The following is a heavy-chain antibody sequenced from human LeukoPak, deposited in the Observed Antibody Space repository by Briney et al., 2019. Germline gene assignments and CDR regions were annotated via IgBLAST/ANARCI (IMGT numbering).Heavy chain of an antibody. CDR1: DYSFTSYW. CDR2: IYHGGSDT. Sequence: GESLKISCKGCDYSFTSYWIGWVRHLPGKRLEWMGIIYHGGSDTRYSPSFQGQVTISADKSISTAYRQWSSLKASDTAMYYCARPLCAGRAVAGLGGFDYGGQGTRVTVSS. J-gene: IGHJ4*02. V-gene: IGHV5-51*01. CDR3: ARPLCAGRAVAGLGGFDY. D-gene: IGHD6-19*01.